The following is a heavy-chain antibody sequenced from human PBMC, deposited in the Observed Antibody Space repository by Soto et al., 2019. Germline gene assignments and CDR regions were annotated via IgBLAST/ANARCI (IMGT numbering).Heavy chain of an antibody. Sequence: GGSLRLSCAASEFTFSNYAMDWVRQAPGKVLEYVAGISCNGSNKYYADSVKGRFTISRDNSKNTLYLQMNSLRAEDTAVYYCAKDGYCSGGSCYSSYYGMDVWGQGTTVTVSS. CDR3: AKDGYCSGGSCYSSYYGMDV. CDR1: EFTFSNYA. D-gene: IGHD2-15*01. CDR2: ISCNGSNK. V-gene: IGHV3-64*02. J-gene: IGHJ6*02.